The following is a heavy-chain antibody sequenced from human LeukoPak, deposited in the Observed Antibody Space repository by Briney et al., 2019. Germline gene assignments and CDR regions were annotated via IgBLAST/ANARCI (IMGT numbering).Heavy chain of an antibody. Sequence: SETLSLTCAVYGGSFSGYYWSWIRQPPGKGLEWIGEINHSGSTNYNPSLKSRVTISVDTSKNQFSLKLSSVTAADTAVYYCAREVRPGPKNAFDIWGQGTMVTVSS. CDR2: INHSGST. CDR1: GGSFSGYY. CDR3: AREVRPGPKNAFDI. V-gene: IGHV4-34*01. D-gene: IGHD1-14*01. J-gene: IGHJ3*02.